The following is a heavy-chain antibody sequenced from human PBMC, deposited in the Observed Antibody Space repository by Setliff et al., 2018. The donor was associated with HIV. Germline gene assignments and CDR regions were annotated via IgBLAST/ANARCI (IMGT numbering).Heavy chain of an antibody. J-gene: IGHJ4*02. Sequence: PGGSLRLSCATSGFTFIKYGLHWVRQAPGKGLEWVAFIRYDENDKYYADFAKGRFTISRDNSKNTLYLQMHSLRPEDTAVYYCANDQWDCWGQGTLVTVSS. CDR1: GFTFIKYG. D-gene: IGHD6-19*01. CDR3: ANDQWDC. V-gene: IGHV3-30*02. CDR2: IRYDENDK.